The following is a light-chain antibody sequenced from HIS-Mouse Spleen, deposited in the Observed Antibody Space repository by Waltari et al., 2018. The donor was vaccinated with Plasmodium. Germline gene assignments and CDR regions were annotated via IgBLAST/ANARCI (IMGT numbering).Light chain of an antibody. J-gene: IGLJ2*01. V-gene: IGLV3-19*01. CDR2: GKN. CDR3: NSRDSSCNHVV. Sequence: SSELTQDPAVSVALGQTVRITCQGDSLRSYYASWYQQNPGQAPVLVIYGKNNRPSGIPYLFLGSSSGNTASLTIPGAQAEDEADYYCNSRDSSCNHVVFGGGTKLTVL. CDR1: SLRSYY.